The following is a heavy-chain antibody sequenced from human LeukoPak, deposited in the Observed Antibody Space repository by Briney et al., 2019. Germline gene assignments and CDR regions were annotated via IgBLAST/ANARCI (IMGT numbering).Heavy chain of an antibody. D-gene: IGHD5-24*01. CDR2: ISSSSSYI. CDR3: ARDMGDGYNHFDY. CDR1: GFTFSSYS. Sequence: GGSLRLSCAASGFTFSSYSMNWVRQAPGKGLEWVSSISSSSSYIYYADSVKGRFTISRDNAKNSLYPQMNSLRAEDTAVYYCARDMGDGYNHFDYWGQGTLVTVSS. V-gene: IGHV3-21*01. J-gene: IGHJ4*02.